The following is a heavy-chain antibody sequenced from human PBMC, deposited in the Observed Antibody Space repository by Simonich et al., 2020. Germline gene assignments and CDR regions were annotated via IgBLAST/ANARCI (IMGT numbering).Heavy chain of an antibody. CDR2: ISSSSSYI. D-gene: IGHD6-19*01. J-gene: IGHJ6*02. Sequence: EVQLVESGGGLVKPGGSLRLSCAASGFTFSSYSMNWVRQAPGKGLEWVSSISSSSSYIYYADSVNGRFTISRDNAKTSLYLQMNSLRAEDTAVYYCARWIAVAGTGAYGMDVWGQGTTVTVSS. V-gene: IGHV3-21*01. CDR3: ARWIAVAGTGAYGMDV. CDR1: GFTFSSYS.